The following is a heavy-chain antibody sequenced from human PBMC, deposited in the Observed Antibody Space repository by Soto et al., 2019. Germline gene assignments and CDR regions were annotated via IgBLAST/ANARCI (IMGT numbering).Heavy chain of an antibody. CDR2: IYYSGST. J-gene: IGHJ6*02. D-gene: IGHD3-10*01. V-gene: IGHV4-59*01. CDR3: ARDRAYYGSGSPPGGYYDMDV. Sequence: SETLSLTCTVSGGSISSYYWSWIRQPPWKGLEWIGYIYYSGSTNYNPSLKSRVTISVDTSKNQFSLKLSSVTAADTAVYYCARDRAYYGSGSPPGGYYDMDVWGQGTTVTVSS. CDR1: GGSISSYY.